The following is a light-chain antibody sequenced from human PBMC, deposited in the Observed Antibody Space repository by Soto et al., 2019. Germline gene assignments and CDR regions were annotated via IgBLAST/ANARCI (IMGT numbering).Light chain of an antibody. V-gene: IGKV3-20*01. Sequence: EIVLTRSPDTLSLSPGERATLSGRASQSIDSRWLAWNQQKPGQAPRLLIYTTSSRATGIPDRFSGSGSGTEFTLTISRLEPEDFAVYYCQLVAGSVTLGGGTKVEMK. J-gene: IGKJ4*01. CDR2: TTS. CDR1: QSIDSRW. CDR3: QLVAGSVT.